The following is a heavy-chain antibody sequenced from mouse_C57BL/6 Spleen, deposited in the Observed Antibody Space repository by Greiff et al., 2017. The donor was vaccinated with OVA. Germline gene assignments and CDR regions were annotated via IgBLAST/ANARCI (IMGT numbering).Heavy chain of an antibody. J-gene: IGHJ1*03. D-gene: IGHD1-1*01. CDR3: ARSYGSSYAGYFDV. CDR2: IHPNSGST. V-gene: IGHV1-64*01. Sequence: QVQLQQPGAELVKPGASVKLSCKASGYTFTSYWMHWVKQRPGQGLEWIGMIHPNSGSTNYNEKFKSKATLTVDKSSSTAYMQLSSLTSEDSAVYYCARSYGSSYAGYFDVWGTGTTVTVSS. CDR1: GYTFTSYW.